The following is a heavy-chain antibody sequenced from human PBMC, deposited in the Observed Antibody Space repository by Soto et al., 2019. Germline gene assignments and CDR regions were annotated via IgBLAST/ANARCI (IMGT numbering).Heavy chain of an antibody. D-gene: IGHD2-15*01. V-gene: IGHV1-69*02. CDR3: ADLVGADTGMDV. Sequence: QVQLVQSGAEVKKPGSSVKVSCKASGGTLSSQTISWVRQAPGQGLEWMGRIIPILGIANYAQKFQGRVTITADKSTSTAYMELSSLRSEDTAVYYCADLVGADTGMDVWGQGTTVTVSS. CDR2: IIPILGIA. CDR1: GGTLSSQT. J-gene: IGHJ6*02.